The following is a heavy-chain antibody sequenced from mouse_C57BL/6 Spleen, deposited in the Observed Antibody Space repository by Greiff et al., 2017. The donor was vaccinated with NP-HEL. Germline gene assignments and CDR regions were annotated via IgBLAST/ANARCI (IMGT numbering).Heavy chain of an antibody. Sequence: LQQSGASVKLSCKATGYTFTGYWIAWVKQRPGHGLEWIGEILPGSGSTNYNDEFKGKATFTADTSSNTAYMQLSSMTTEDSAIYYCARLYGSSYWYFDVWGTGTTVTVSS. V-gene: IGHV1-9*01. CDR3: ARLYGSSYWYFDV. D-gene: IGHD1-1*01. J-gene: IGHJ1*03. CDR1: GYTFTGYW. CDR2: ILPGSGST.